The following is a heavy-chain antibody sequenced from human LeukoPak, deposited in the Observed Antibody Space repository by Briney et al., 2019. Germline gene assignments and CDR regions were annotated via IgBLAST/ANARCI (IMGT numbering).Heavy chain of an antibody. CDR1: GFTLSCYR. Sequence: PGGYLGLSFAAPGFTLSCYRLNRVPPAPGKGPGWVSSITASSSYMYYADSVKGRFTISRDNAENSLYLQVSSLRAEDTAVYYCARTSTTSCLDYWGQGTLVTVSS. CDR2: ITASSSYM. V-gene: IGHV3-21*01. CDR3: ARTSTTSCLDY. D-gene: IGHD2-2*01. J-gene: IGHJ4*02.